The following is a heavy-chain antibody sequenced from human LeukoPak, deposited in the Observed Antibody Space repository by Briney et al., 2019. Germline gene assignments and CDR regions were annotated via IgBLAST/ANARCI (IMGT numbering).Heavy chain of an antibody. CDR3: ARDYTTGTTSFGY. J-gene: IGHJ4*02. V-gene: IGHV1-2*02. D-gene: IGHD1-1*01. CDR2: INPNSGGT. CDR1: GYSFTDKY. Sequence: ASVKVSCKASGYSFTDKYMHWVRQAPGQGLEWMGWINPNSGGTNYAQKFQGRVTMTRDTSISTAYMELSRLRSDDTAVSYCARDYTTGTTSFGYWGQGTLVTVSS.